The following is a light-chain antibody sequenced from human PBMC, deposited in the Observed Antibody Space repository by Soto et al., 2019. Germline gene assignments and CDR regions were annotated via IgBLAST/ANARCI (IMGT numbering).Light chain of an antibody. Sequence: QSVLTQPPSASGTPGQRVTISCSGSTSNIGSNTVNWYQQLPRTAPKLLIYSNNERPSGVPDRFPGSKSGTPAPLATSGLQSKDEADYNCSTWDDSRNGVVFGGGT. V-gene: IGLV1-44*01. CDR2: SNN. J-gene: IGLJ3*02. CDR3: STWDDSRNGVV. CDR1: TSNIGSNT.